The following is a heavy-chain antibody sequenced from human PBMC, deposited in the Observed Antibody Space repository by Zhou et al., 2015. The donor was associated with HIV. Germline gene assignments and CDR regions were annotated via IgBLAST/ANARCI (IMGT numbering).Heavy chain of an antibody. CDR1: GGTFSSYA. J-gene: IGHJ5*02. CDR3: ARDGCSGGSCWSGWFDP. D-gene: IGHD2-15*01. Sequence: QVQLVQSGAEVKKPGSSVKVSCKASGGTFSSYAISWVRQAPGQGLEWMGGIIPIFGTANYAQKFQGRVTITADESTSTAYMELSSLRSEDTAVYYCARDGCSGGSCWSGWFDPWGQGTLVTVSS. CDR2: IIPIFGTA. V-gene: IGHV1-69*01.